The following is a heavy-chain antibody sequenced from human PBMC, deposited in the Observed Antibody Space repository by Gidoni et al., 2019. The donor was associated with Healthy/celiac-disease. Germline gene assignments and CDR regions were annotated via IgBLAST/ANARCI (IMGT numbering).Heavy chain of an antibody. CDR3: AKEGRDGFGTH. J-gene: IGHJ4*02. D-gene: IGHD1-1*01. CDR1: GFTFSNYG. CDR2: ISYDGSNK. Sequence: QVQLVESGGGVVQPGRSLRLSCAASGFTFSNYGMHWVRQAPGKGLEWVAVISYDGSNKYYADSVKGRFTISRDNSKNTLYLQMNSLRAEDTAVYYCAKEGRDGFGTHWGQGTLVTVSS. V-gene: IGHV3-30*18.